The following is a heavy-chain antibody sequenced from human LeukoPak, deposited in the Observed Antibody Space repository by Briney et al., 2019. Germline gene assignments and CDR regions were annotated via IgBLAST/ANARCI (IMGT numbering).Heavy chain of an antibody. Sequence: GGSLRLSCAASGFSFGNYRMNWVRQAPRKGLEWVSSISSNGDYIYYADSVRGRFTMSRDNARNSLYLQLSSLRAEDTALYYCAKDGFLLWRGAFDIWGQGTMVTVSS. CDR1: GFSFGNYR. D-gene: IGHD2-21*01. V-gene: IGHV3-21*01. J-gene: IGHJ3*02. CDR2: ISSNGDYI. CDR3: AKDGFLLWRGAFDI.